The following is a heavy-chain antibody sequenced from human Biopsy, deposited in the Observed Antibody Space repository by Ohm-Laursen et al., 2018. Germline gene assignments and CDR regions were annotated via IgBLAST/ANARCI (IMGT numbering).Heavy chain of an antibody. Sequence: TLSLTCTVSGGYISHYYWTWIRQPAGQGLEWIGRIYITGETDYNPSLKRRVTMSVDSSKKQFSLKLKSVTAADTAIYYCARAPPLIRGVVESWFDPWGQGILVTVSS. CDR3: ARAPPLIRGVVESWFDP. D-gene: IGHD3-10*01. CDR1: GGYISHYY. V-gene: IGHV4-4*07. J-gene: IGHJ5*02. CDR2: IYITGET.